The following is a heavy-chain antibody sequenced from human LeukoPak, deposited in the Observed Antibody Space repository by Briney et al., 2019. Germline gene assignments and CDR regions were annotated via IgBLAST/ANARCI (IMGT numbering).Heavy chain of an antibody. CDR1: GGSISSSSYY. J-gene: IGHJ4*02. CDR2: IYYSGST. V-gene: IGHV4-39*01. CDR3: ARRDISTGSYFDY. D-gene: IGHD3-9*01. Sequence: SETLSLTCTVSGGSISSSSYYWGWIRQPPGKGLEWIGSIYYSGSTYYNPSLKSRVTISVDTSKNQFSLKLSSVTAADTAVYYCARRDISTGSYFDYWGQGTLVTVSS.